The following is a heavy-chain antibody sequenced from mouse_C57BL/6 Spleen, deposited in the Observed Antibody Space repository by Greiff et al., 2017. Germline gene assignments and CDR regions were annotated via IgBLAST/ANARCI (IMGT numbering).Heavy chain of an antibody. CDR1: GYTFTSYG. V-gene: IGHV1-81*01. Sequence: QVQLQQSGAELARPGASVKLSCKASGYTFTSYGISWVKQSTGQGLAWIGEIYPRSGNTYSNEKFKGQATLTAGKSSSTAYMELRILTSEDSAVYFCARYYYGSSFDYYAMDYWGQGASVTVSS. J-gene: IGHJ4*01. CDR3: ARYYYGSSFDYYAMDY. CDR2: IYPRSGNT. D-gene: IGHD1-1*01.